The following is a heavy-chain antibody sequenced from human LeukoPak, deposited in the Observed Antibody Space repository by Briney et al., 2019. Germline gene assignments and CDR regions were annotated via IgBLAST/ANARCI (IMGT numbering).Heavy chain of an antibody. CDR3: ARGGVVTRFFGF. V-gene: IGHV3-53*01. CDR2: IYSGGNA. D-gene: IGHD3-3*01. CDR1: GFTVSSNY. Sequence: GGSLRLSCAASGFTVSSNYMSWVRQAPGKGLECVSVIYSGGNAYYADSVKGRFIISRDTSKNTLYLQMNSLRAEDTAVYYCARGGVVTRFFGFWGQGALVTVSS. J-gene: IGHJ4*02.